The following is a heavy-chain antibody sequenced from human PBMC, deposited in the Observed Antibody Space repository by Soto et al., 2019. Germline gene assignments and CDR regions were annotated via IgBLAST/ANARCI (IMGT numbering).Heavy chain of an antibody. D-gene: IGHD1-26*01. J-gene: IGHJ4*02. V-gene: IGHV1-46*02. Sequence: QVQLVQSGPEVRKPGASVRLSCATSGYNFNQYYIHWVRQAPGQGLGWMGIINLRGGTTEYAHKFRGRVTVTGDTSTRTAYMELSSLRSEDTAVYFCARGPADSAVPRWDHWGKGTLITVSS. CDR3: ARGPADSAVPRWDH. CDR2: INLRGGTT. CDR1: GYNFNQYY.